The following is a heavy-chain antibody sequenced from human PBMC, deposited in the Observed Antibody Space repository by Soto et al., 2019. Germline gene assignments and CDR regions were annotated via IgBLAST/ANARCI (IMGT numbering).Heavy chain of an antibody. J-gene: IGHJ6*03. CDR3: ARLPHYYPLDV. Sequence: QVQLQESGPGLVKPSETLSLTCTVSGGSISSYYWNWIRQPPGKGLEWIGYIYYSGSTNYNPSLKSRVTISVDTSKNQFSLKLSSVTAADTAVYYCARLPHYYPLDVWGKGTTVTVSS. V-gene: IGHV4-59*01. CDR2: IYYSGST. CDR1: GGSISSYY.